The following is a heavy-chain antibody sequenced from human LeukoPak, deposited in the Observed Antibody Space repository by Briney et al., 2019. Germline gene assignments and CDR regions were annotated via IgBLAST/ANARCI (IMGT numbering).Heavy chain of an antibody. D-gene: IGHD3-10*01. CDR2: IRGSGGST. Sequence: SGGSLRLSCAASGFTCSSCALSWVRQAPGKGLEWVSAIRGSGGSTYYADSVKGRFTISRDNSKNTLYLQMNSLRAEDTAVYYCAKDIQAYSYGSGNPTFDYWGQGTLVTVSS. CDR1: GFTCSSCA. V-gene: IGHV3-23*01. J-gene: IGHJ4*02. CDR3: AKDIQAYSYGSGNPTFDY.